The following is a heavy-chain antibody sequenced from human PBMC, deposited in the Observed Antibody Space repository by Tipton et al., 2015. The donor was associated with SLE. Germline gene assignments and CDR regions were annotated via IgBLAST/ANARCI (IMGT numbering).Heavy chain of an antibody. CDR1: GGAISSYY. CDR3: ASTQGDYYYGLDV. Sequence: TLSLTCTVSGGAISSYYWGWIRQPPGKGLEWIGTIYQSGSTHYNPSLKSRVTISGDTSKNQFSLKLGSVTAADTAVYYCASTQGDYYYGLDVWGQGTTVTVSS. J-gene: IGHJ6*02. CDR2: IYQSGST. V-gene: IGHV4-59*01.